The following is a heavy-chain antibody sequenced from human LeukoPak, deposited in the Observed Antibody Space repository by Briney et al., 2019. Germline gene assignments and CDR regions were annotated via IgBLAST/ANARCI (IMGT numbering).Heavy chain of an antibody. J-gene: IGHJ3*01. V-gene: IGHV3-21*01. CDR1: GFALKSYS. Sequence: GGSLRLSCAGSGFALKSYSLTWVRQAPGKGLEWVSSISSTSAYIHYADSVKGRFTISRDNVDNVVYLEMNSLGAEDTATYYCARGDYYDTSGVYIDAFDVWGQGTMVTVSS. CDR3: ARGDYYDTSGVYIDAFDV. D-gene: IGHD3-22*01. CDR2: ISSTSAYI.